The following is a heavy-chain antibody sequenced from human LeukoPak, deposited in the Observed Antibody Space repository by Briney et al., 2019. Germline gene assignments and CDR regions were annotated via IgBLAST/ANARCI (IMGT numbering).Heavy chain of an antibody. V-gene: IGHV4-4*07. Sequence: SETLSLTCTVSDGSISSYYWSWIRQPAGQGLEWIGRIYPSGSTNYNPSLKSRVTMSVDTSKNQFSLKLSSVTAADTAVYYCARTSSNSWSYSMDVWGQGTTVTVSS. J-gene: IGHJ6*02. CDR3: ARTSSNSWSYSMDV. D-gene: IGHD6-13*01. CDR2: IYPSGST. CDR1: DGSISSYY.